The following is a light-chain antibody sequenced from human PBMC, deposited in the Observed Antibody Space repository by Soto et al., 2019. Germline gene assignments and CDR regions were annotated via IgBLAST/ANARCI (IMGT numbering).Light chain of an antibody. Sequence: QSALTQPASVSGSPGQSITISCTGTSSDVGGHNYVSWFQQYPGKAPKLMINDVSNRPSGVSNRFSGSKSGNTASLTISWLQAEDEADYYCSSYTSSNPRVFGGGTKLPVL. CDR2: DVS. CDR3: SSYTSSNPRV. CDR1: SSDVGGHNY. J-gene: IGLJ2*01. V-gene: IGLV2-14*01.